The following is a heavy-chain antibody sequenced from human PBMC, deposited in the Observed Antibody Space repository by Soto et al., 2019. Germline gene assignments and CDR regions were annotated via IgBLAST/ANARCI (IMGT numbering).Heavy chain of an antibody. V-gene: IGHV1-18*04. CDR3: ARDEGLYYYDF. Sequence: ASVKVSCKASGYTFTSYGISWVRQAPGQGLEWMGWISAYNGNTNYAQKLQGRVTMTTDTSTSTVYMELSSLRSDDTAVYYCARDEGLYYYDFWGQGTPVTVSS. CDR2: ISAYNGNT. J-gene: IGHJ4*02. CDR1: GYTFTSYG.